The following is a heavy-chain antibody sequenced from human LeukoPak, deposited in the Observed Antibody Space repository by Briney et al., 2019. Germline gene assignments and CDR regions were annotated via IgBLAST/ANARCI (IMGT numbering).Heavy chain of an antibody. CDR3: ARRALTYYGSGSYPY. CDR1: GGSFSGYY. Sequence: KASETLSLTCAVYGGSFSGYYWSWIRQPPGKGLEWIGEINHSGSTNYNPSLKSRVTISVDTSKNQFSLKLSSVTAADTAVYYCARRALTYYGSGSYPYWGQGTLVTVSS. V-gene: IGHV4-34*01. J-gene: IGHJ4*02. CDR2: INHSGST. D-gene: IGHD3-10*01.